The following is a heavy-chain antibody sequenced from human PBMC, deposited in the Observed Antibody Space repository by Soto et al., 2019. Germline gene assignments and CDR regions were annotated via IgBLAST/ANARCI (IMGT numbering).Heavy chain of an antibody. V-gene: IGHV1-69*13. CDR2: IIPIFGTA. CDR1: GGTFSSYA. D-gene: IGHD5-12*01. CDR3: ARNAPPIVATIKGGWVY. J-gene: IGHJ4*02. Sequence: ASVKVSCKASGGTFSSYAISWVRQAPGQGLEWMGGIIPIFGTANYAQKFQGRVTITADESTSTAYMELSSLRSEDTAVYYCARNAPPIVATIKGGWVYWGQGTLVTVSS.